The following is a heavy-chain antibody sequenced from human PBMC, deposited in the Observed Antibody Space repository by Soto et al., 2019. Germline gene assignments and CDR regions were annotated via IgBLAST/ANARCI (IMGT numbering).Heavy chain of an antibody. V-gene: IGHV5-51*01. CDR3: ARARCGSTSCYRTYYYYGMYA. CDR1: GYGTTSQW. Sequence: GMSLKVYGKGSGYGTTSQWSGRSPPLPEKGLEWMGIIYPGDSDTRYSASIQGQVTVSADKAISTAYLQWSSLKAADTAMYYGARARCGSTSCYRTYYYYGMYACGQGTTVTVSS. J-gene: IGHJ6*02. CDR2: IYPGDSDT. D-gene: IGHD2-2*01.